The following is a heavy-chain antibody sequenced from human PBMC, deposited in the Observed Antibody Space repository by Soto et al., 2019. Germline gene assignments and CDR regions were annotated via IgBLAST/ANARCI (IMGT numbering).Heavy chain of an antibody. CDR3: ARGGIVAVPAALSSYDDYTNYRFDS. Sequence: QVQLAQSGAEVRKPGSSVKVSCRASGGSFSDFAFSWVRQAPGQGLEWMGGTIPMLAATKYAQRFQGRITIYADASTRTVYLALSSLTSGDSAVYYCARGGIVAVPAALSSYDDYTNYRFDSWGQGTLVSVSS. J-gene: IGHJ4*02. D-gene: IGHD4-4*01. V-gene: IGHV1-69*01. CDR2: TIPMLAAT. CDR1: GGSFSDFA.